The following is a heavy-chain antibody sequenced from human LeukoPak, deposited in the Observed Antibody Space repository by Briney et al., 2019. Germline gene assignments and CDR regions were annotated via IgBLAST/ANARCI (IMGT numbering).Heavy chain of an antibody. CDR2: ISGPGAGT. D-gene: IGHD3-10*01. J-gene: IGHJ4*02. CDR1: KFTFSSYA. CDR3: AKVGGYGSGSYYKSYFDY. Sequence: GGSLRLSCAASKFTFSSYAMNWVRQAPGKGLEWVSAISGPGAGTSYADSVKGRFTISRDNSKNTLYLQMNSLRAEDTAVYYCAKVGGYGSGSYYKSYFDYWGQGTLVTVSS. V-gene: IGHV3-23*01.